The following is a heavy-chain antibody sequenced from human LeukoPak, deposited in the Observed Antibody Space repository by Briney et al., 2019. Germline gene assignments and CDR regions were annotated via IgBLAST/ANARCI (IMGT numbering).Heavy chain of an antibody. CDR1: GFTFSSYW. V-gene: IGHV3-7*01. D-gene: IGHD1-26*01. CDR2: IKQDGSEK. Sequence: GGSLRLSCAASGFTFSSYWMSWVRQAPGKGLEWVANIKQDGSEKYYVDSVKGRFTISRDNAKNSLYLQMNSLRAEDTAVYYCAREYSGSYYGAFDIWGQGTMVTVSS. J-gene: IGHJ3*02. CDR3: AREYSGSYYGAFDI.